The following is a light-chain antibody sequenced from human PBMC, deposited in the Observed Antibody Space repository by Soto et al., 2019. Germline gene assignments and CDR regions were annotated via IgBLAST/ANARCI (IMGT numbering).Light chain of an antibody. CDR2: AAS. Sequence: MTQSPATLSVSPGEGATLSCRASQSVSDNLAWYQQKPGKAPKLLIYAASTLQTGVASRFSGRGSGTDFTLTISSLQPEDFATYYCQQRYSTLWTFGQGTKVEVK. V-gene: IGKV1-39*01. CDR3: QQRYSTLWT. CDR1: QSVSDN. J-gene: IGKJ1*01.